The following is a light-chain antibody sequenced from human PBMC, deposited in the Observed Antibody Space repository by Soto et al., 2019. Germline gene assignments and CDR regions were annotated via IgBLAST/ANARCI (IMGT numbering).Light chain of an antibody. V-gene: IGKV4-1*01. CDR1: QTLLYPSSNKTF. J-gene: IGKJ1*01. CDR2: WAS. Sequence: DIVLTQSPDSLAVSLGERATIRCRSSQTLLYPSSNKTFLAWYQQKPGQPPKLLIYWASTRESGVPDRFSGSGSGTDFTLTITSLQAEDVAVYSCLQYYAPPQTFGQGTKVDIK. CDR3: LQYYAPPQT.